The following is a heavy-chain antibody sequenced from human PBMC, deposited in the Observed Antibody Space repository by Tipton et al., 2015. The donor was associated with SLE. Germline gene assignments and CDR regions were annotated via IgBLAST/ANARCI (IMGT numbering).Heavy chain of an antibody. V-gene: IGHV1-46*01. J-gene: IGHJ4*02. Sequence: QSGAEVKKPGASVKVSCKASGYTFTSYYMHWVRQAPGQGLEWMGIINPSGGSTSYAQKFQGRVTMTRDTSTSTVYMELSSLRSEATAVYYCARGRAITMIVVVPFDYWGQGTLVTVSS. CDR1: GYTFTSYY. D-gene: IGHD3-22*01. CDR2: INPSGGST. CDR3: ARGRAITMIVVVPFDY.